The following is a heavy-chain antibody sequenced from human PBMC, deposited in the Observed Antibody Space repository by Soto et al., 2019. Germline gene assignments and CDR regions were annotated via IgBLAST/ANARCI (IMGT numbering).Heavy chain of an antibody. CDR1: GFTFSSYG. CDR2: IWYDGSNK. J-gene: IGHJ4*02. CDR3: ARAGYCSGGNCPFDY. V-gene: IGHV3-33*01. D-gene: IGHD2-15*01. Sequence: QVQLVESGGGVVQPGRSLRLSCAASGFTFSSYGMHLVRQAPGKGLEWVAVIWYDGSNKYYPDSVKGRFTIYRDNSKNTLYLQMNSLRAEDTAVYYCARAGYCSGGNCPFDYWGQGTLVTVSS.